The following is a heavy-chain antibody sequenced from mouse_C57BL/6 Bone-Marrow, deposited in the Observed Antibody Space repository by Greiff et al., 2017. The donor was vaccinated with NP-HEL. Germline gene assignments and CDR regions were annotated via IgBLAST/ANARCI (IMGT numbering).Heavy chain of an antibody. V-gene: IGHV1-59*01. CDR2: IDPSASST. J-gene: IGHJ2*01. CDR3: ARQRLRLYCDY. CDR1: GYTFTSYW. D-gene: IGHD2-4*01. Sequence: QVQLQQPGAELVRPGTSVKLSCKASGYTFTSYWMHWVKQRPGQGLEWIGVIDPSASSTNYNQKFKGKATLTVDTSSSTAYMQLSSLTSEDSAVYYCARQRLRLYCDYWGQGTTLTVSS.